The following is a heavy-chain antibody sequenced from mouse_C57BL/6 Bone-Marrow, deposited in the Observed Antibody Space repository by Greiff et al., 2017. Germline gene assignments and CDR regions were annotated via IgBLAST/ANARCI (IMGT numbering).Heavy chain of an antibody. CDR1: GYTFTSYG. V-gene: IGHV1-81*01. Sequence: QVQLQQSGAELARPGASVKLSCKASGYTFTSYGISWVKQRTGQGLEWIGEIYPRSGNTYYNEKFKGKATLTADKSSSTAYMELRSLTSEDSAVYFCHYYGSSYAMDYWGQGTSVTVSA. J-gene: IGHJ4*01. CDR2: IYPRSGNT. D-gene: IGHD1-1*01. CDR3: HYYGSSYAMDY.